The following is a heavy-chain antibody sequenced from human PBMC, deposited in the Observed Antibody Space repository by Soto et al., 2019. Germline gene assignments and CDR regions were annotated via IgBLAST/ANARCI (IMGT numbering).Heavy chain of an antibody. Sequence: QVQLVQSGAEVKKPGSSVKVSCKASGGTFSSYAISWVRQAPGQRLEWMGGIIPIFGTANYAQKFQGRVTITADDSTTTAYMELSSLRSEDTAVYYCASSGYGTWWFDPWGQGTLVTVSS. CDR2: IIPIFGTA. V-gene: IGHV1-69*12. J-gene: IGHJ5*02. D-gene: IGHD5-12*01. CDR3: ASSGYGTWWFDP. CDR1: GGTFSSYA.